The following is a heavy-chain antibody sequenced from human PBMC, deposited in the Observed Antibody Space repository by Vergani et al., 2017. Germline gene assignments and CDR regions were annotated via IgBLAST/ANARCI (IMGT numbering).Heavy chain of an antibody. CDR2: VSGSSATP. V-gene: IGHV3-23*01. CDR3: TKGSRGYTGYFFDY. Sequence: EVQLLESGGGLVQPGGSLRLSCEASGFSFPGYAMSWVRQAPEKGLEWVSSVSGSSATPYYADSVKGRFIISRDNSKNTLHLQMNSLRADDTAVYYCTKGSRGYTGYFFDYWGQGTLATVSS. D-gene: IGHD5-12*01. CDR1: GFSFPGYA. J-gene: IGHJ4*02.